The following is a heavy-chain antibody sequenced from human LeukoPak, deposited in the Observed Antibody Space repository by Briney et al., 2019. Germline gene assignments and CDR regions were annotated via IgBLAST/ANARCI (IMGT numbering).Heavy chain of an antibody. CDR1: GFTFSSHW. CDR2: INGDGSNT. D-gene: IGHD2-15*01. J-gene: IGHJ3*02. Sequence: GGSLRLSCAASGFTFSSHWMHWVRQAPGKGRVWVSRINGDGSNTTYADSVKGRFTISRDNAKNTLYLQMNSLRAEDTAVYYCARGVDPGHDAFDIWGQGKMVTVSS. V-gene: IGHV3-74*03. CDR3: ARGVDPGHDAFDI.